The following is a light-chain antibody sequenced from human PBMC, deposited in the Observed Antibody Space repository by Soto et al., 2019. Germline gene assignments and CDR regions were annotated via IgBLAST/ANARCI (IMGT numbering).Light chain of an antibody. CDR1: QTISTW. V-gene: IGKV1-5*01. J-gene: IGKJ5*01. CDR3: QHYNSYSEA. Sequence: DIQVTQSPPTLSASVGDRVTIPCRASQTISTWMAWYQQKPGKAPKLLVYDASTLQSGVPSRFSGSGSGTEFTLTISSLQPDDFATYYCQHYNSYSEAFGQGTRLEI. CDR2: DAS.